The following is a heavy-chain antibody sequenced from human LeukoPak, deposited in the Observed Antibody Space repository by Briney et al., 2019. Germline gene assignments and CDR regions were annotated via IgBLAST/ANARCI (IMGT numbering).Heavy chain of an antibody. D-gene: IGHD3-16*01. Sequence: SETLSLTCTVSGGSISSYYWSWIRQPPGKGLEWIGYIYYSGNTNYNPSLKSRVTISAHTSKTQFSLKLSSVTAADTAVYYCAGDLGFGYFDYWGQGTLVTVSS. CDR1: GGSISSYY. CDR2: IYYSGNT. CDR3: AGDLGFGYFDY. V-gene: IGHV4-59*01. J-gene: IGHJ4*02.